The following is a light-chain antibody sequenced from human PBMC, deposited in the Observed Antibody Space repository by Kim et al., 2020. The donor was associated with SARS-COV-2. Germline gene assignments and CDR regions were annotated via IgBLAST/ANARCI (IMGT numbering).Light chain of an antibody. Sequence: SESPGERATLSCRASQSVNSNLAWYQQKPGQSPRLLIHDASTRATGIPARFSGSGSGTEFTLTIGSLQSEDSAVYYCQQYHKVPYTYGQGTKLEI. V-gene: IGKV3-15*01. CDR1: QSVNSN. CDR3: QQYHKVPYT. J-gene: IGKJ2*01. CDR2: DAS.